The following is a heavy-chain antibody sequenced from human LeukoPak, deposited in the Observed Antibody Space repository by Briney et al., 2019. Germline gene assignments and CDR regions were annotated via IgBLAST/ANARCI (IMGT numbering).Heavy chain of an antibody. V-gene: IGHV3-74*01. J-gene: IGHJ5*02. CDR1: GFTFSSYW. CDR2: INSDGSST. D-gene: IGHD3-9*01. Sequence: PGGSLRLSCAASGFTFSSYWMHWVRQAPGKGLVWVSRINSDGSSTSYADSVKGRFTISRDNAKNTLYLQMNSLRAEDTAVYYYARSNYDILTGYYYNWFDPWGQGTLVTVSS. CDR3: ARSNYDILTGYYYNWFDP.